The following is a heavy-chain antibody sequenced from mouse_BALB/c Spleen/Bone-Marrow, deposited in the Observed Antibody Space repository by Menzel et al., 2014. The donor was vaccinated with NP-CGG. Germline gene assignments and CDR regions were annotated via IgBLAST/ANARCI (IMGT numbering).Heavy chain of an antibody. Sequence: QVQLQQSGAELARPGASVKMSCKASGYTFTTYTMHWVKQRPGQGLEWIGYINPSSGYTNYNQKFKDKATLTADKSSSTAYMQLSSLTFEDSAVYFCAKRDIYYGYDGNAMDYWGQGTSVTVSS. CDR2: INPSSGYT. CDR1: GYTFTTYT. CDR3: AKRDIYYGYDGNAMDY. J-gene: IGHJ4*01. D-gene: IGHD2-2*01. V-gene: IGHV1-4*01.